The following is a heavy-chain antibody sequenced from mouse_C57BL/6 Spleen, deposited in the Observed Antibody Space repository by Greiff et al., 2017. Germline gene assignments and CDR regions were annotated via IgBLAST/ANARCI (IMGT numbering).Heavy chain of an antibody. D-gene: IGHD1-1*01. CDR3: TSSYYYGSSYPYYYAMDY. Sequence: VQLQQSGAELVRPGASVTLSCKASGYTFTDYEMHWVKQTPVHGLEWIGAIDPETGGTAYNQKFKGKAILTADKSSSTAYMELRSLTSEDSAVYYCTSSYYYGSSYPYYYAMDYWGQGTSVTVSS. V-gene: IGHV1-15*01. J-gene: IGHJ4*01. CDR2: IDPETGGT. CDR1: GYTFTDYE.